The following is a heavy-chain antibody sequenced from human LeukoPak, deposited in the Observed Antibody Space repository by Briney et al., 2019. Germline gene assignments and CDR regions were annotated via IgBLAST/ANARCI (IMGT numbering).Heavy chain of an antibody. V-gene: IGHV3-23*01. CDR2: VSSSGANT. CDR3: AKDIQGSY. CDR1: GFTFSSYA. Sequence: PGGSLRLSCAASGFTFSSYAMSWVRQAPGQGLEWVSLVSSSGANTYYADSVKGRFTISRDNSKNTVYLQMNSLRAEDTAIYYCAKDIQGSYWGQGTLVTVSS. J-gene: IGHJ4*02. D-gene: IGHD2-21*01.